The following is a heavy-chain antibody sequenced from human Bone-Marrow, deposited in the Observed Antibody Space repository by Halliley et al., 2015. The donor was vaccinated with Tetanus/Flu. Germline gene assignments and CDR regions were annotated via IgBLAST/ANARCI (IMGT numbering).Heavy chain of an antibody. D-gene: IGHD5-12*01. CDR2: MNQDGSEK. CDR3: ARALDYSPYEDYFDY. V-gene: IGHV3-7*04. Sequence: NMNQDGSEKYYVDSVKGRFTISRDNAKNSVFLQMNGLTVEDTAVYYCARALDYSPYEDYFDYWGQGTLVTVSS. J-gene: IGHJ4*02.